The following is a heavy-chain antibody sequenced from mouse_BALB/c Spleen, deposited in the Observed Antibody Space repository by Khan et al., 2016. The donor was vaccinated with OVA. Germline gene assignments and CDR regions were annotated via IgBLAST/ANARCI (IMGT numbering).Heavy chain of an antibody. V-gene: IGHV3-2*02. J-gene: IGHJ2*01. D-gene: IGHD1-2*01. CDR2: ISYSGST. Sequence: VQLKQSGPGLVKPSQSLSLTCTVTGYSITSGYGWNLIRQFPGNKLEWIGYISYSGSTNYNPSLKSRISITRDTSKNQFFLQLNSVTTEDTATYYCARTARIKYWGQGTTLTVSS. CDR3: ARTARIKY. CDR1: GYSITSGYG.